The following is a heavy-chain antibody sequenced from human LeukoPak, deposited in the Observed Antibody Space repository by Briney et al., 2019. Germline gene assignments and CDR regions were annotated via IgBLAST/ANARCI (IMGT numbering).Heavy chain of an antibody. CDR2: ISYDGSNK. CDR1: GFTFSNYS. D-gene: IGHD3-22*01. J-gene: IGHJ4*02. CDR3: ARGSDYYYDSSGVDY. Sequence: PGGSLRLSCAASGFTFSNYSMHWVRQAPGKGLEWVAVISYDGSNKYYADSVKGRFTISRDNAKNSLYLQMNSLRAEDTAVYYCARGSDYYYDSSGVDYWGQGTLVTVSS. V-gene: IGHV3-30*04.